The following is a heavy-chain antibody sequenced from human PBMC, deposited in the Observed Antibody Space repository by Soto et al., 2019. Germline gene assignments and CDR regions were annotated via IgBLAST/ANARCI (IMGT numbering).Heavy chain of an antibody. CDR2: INPNSGGT. V-gene: IGHV1-2*02. CDR3: ARDRVAAAGTHYNWFDP. CDR1: GYTFTGYY. D-gene: IGHD6-13*01. J-gene: IGHJ5*02. Sequence: QVQLVQSGAEVKKPGASVKVSCKASGYTFTGYYRHCVGQAPGQGLEWMGWINPNSGGTNYAQKFQGRVTMTRDTSISTAYMELSRLRSDDTAVYYCARDRVAAAGTHYNWFDPWGQGTLVTVSS.